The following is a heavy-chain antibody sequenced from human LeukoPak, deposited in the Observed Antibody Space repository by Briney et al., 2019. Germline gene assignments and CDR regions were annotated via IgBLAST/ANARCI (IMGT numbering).Heavy chain of an antibody. J-gene: IGHJ4*02. CDR3: ARGPAAAIDY. CDR1: GFTSTTYT. Sequence: PGGSLRLSCAASGFTSTTYTMNWVRQAPGKGLEWLSYISISGVTKYYADSVKGRFTISRDNAESSLYLQMNSLRDEDSAVYYCARGPAAAIDYWGQGTLVTVSS. V-gene: IGHV3-48*02. D-gene: IGHD2-2*01. CDR2: ISISGVTK.